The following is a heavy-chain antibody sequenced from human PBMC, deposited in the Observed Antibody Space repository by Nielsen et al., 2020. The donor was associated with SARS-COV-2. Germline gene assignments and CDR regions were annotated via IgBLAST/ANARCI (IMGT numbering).Heavy chain of an antibody. V-gene: IGHV3-11*04. CDR2: ISSSGSTI. D-gene: IGHD4-23*01. CDR1: GFTFSDYY. J-gene: IGHJ6*03. Sequence: GGSLRLSCAASGFTFSDYYMSWIRQAPGKGLEWVSYISSSGSTIYYADSVKGRFTISRDNAKNSLYLQMNSLRAEDTAVYYCARGGLRWYRIHLRQYYYYYMDVWGKGTTVTVSS. CDR3: ARGGLRWYRIHLRQYYYYYMDV.